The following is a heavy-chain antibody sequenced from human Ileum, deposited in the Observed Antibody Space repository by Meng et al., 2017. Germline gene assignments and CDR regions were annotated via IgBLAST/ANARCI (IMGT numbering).Heavy chain of an antibody. V-gene: IGHV4-31*03. Sequence: QVQLQESGPGLVKPSQALSLTCTVSGGSIRSGGYYWSWIRQQPGKGLGWIGYIYDSGSTYYNPSLKSRIAISGDTSKNQFSLNLSSVTAADTAVYYCARGGTAYFDYWGQGTLVTVSS. J-gene: IGHJ4*02. CDR1: GGSIRSGGYY. CDR3: ARGGTAYFDY. D-gene: IGHD1-1*01. CDR2: IYDSGST.